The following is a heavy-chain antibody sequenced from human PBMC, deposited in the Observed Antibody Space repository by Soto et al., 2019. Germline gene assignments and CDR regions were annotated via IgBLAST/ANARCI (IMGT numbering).Heavy chain of an antibody. Sequence: GGSLRLSCAASGFTFSTYSMNWVRQAPGKGLEWVAVITCSRSNKYYADSVKCRFTISRDNSKNTLYLQMNSLRAEDTAVYYCARAWYGSYSSGYYYGMDVWGQGTTVTVSS. CDR3: ARAWYGSYSSGYYYGMDV. CDR2: ITCSRSNK. CDR1: GFTFSTYS. J-gene: IGHJ6*02. D-gene: IGHD3-22*01. V-gene: IGHV3-30*03.